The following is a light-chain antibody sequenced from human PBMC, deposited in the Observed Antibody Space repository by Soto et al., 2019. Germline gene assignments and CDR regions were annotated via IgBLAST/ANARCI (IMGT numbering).Light chain of an antibody. J-gene: IGLJ2*01. CDR3: SSYAGSSTWV. Sequence: QSAPTQPPYASGSRGQSATISCTGTRSDVGGYNYVSWYQQYPGKAPKLIIYEVSRRPSGVPDRFSGSKSGNTASLTVSGLQAEDEADYYCSSYAGSSTWVFGGGTKVTDL. CDR2: EVS. CDR1: RSDVGGYNY. V-gene: IGLV2-8*01.